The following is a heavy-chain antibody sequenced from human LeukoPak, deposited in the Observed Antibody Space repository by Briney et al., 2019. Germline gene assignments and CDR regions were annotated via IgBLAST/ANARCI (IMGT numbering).Heavy chain of an antibody. V-gene: IGHV4-30-2*01. J-gene: IGHJ3*02. D-gene: IGHD3-10*01. Sequence: SQTLSLTCAVYGGSISIGGYSWSWIRQPPGKGLEWIGYIYHSGSTYYNPSLKSRVTISVDRSKNQFSLKLSSVTAADTAVYYCARVVTYYYGSGSYYAFDIWGQGTMVTVSS. CDR2: IYHSGST. CDR1: GGSISIGGYS. CDR3: ARVVTYYYGSGSYYAFDI.